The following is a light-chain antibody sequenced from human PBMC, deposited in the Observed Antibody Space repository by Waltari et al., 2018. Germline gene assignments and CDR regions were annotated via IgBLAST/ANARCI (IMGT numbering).Light chain of an antibody. CDR1: QNVGTS. CDR2: GAY. CDR3: QQYEDWPRHS. J-gene: IGKJ4*01. V-gene: IGKV3-15*01. Sequence: EIVVTQSPATLSVSPGERVTLSCRASQNVGTSLAWYQQKPGQTPRLLNFGAYSRASAVPSRISGGGSGTDFTLAISSLQSEDFAVYYCQQYEDWPRHSFGGGTKVQIE.